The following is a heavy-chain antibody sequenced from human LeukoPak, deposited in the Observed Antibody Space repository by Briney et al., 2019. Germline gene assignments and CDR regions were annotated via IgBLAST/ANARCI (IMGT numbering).Heavy chain of an antibody. V-gene: IGHV3-7*01. J-gene: IGHJ4*02. CDR3: ARDRHWGILAGTNFDY. CDR1: GFPFSSYW. Sequence: GGSLRLSCAASGFPFSSYWMSWVRQAPGKGLEWVANIKQDGSGKYYVDSVKGRFTISRDNAKNSLYLQMNSLRAEDTAVYYCARDRHWGILAGTNFDYWGQGTLATVSS. D-gene: IGHD6-13*01. CDR2: IKQDGSGK.